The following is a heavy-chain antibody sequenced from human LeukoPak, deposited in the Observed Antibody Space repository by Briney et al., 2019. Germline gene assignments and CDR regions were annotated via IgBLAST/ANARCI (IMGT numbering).Heavy chain of an antibody. CDR2: IYYSGST. CDR1: GGSISNYV. J-gene: IGHJ4*02. Sequence: SETLSLTCTVSGGSISNYVWSWIRQPPGKGLEWIGYIYYSGSTNYNPSLKSRVTISVDTSKNQFSLKLSSVTAADTAVYYCARYYYDYVWGSSFFDYWGQGTLVTVSS. CDR3: ARYYYDYVWGSSFFDY. D-gene: IGHD3-16*01. V-gene: IGHV4-59*01.